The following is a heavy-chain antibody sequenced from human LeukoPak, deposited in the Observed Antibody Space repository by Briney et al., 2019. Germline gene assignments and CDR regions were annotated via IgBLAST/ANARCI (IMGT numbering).Heavy chain of an antibody. V-gene: IGHV3-74*01. CDR2: INSDGSST. J-gene: IGHJ4*02. CDR1: GFTFSSYW. Sequence: PGGSLRLSCASSGFTFSSYWMHWVRQAPGKGLVWVSRINSDGSSTSYADSVKGRFTISRDNAKNSLYLQMNSLRAEDTAVYYCARDGSYYDSSGYYASFDYWGQGTLVTVSS. CDR3: ARDGSYYDSSGYYASFDY. D-gene: IGHD3-22*01.